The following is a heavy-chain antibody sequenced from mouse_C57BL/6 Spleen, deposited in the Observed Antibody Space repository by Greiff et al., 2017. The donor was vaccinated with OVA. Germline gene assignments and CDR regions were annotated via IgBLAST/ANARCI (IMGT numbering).Heavy chain of an antibody. D-gene: IGHD2-3*01. CDR3: ARSRDGYWYFDV. Sequence: VQLQQSGAELARPGASVKLSCKASGYTFTSYGISWVKQRNGQGLEWIGEIYPRSGNTYYNEKFKGKATLTADKSSSTAYMELRSLTSEDSAVYFCARSRDGYWYFDVWGTGTTVTVSS. CDR1: GYTFTSYG. CDR2: IYPRSGNT. J-gene: IGHJ1*03. V-gene: IGHV1-81*01.